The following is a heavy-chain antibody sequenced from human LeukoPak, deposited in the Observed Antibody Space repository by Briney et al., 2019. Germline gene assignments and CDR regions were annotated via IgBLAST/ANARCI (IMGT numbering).Heavy chain of an antibody. D-gene: IGHD1-26*01. CDR2: ISGSGGST. CDR3: AKTGYGGSYPATDY. J-gene: IGHJ4*02. CDR1: GFTLSSYA. V-gene: IGHV3-23*01. Sequence: GGSLRLSCAASGFTLSSYAMSWVRQAPGKGLEWVSAISGSGGSTYYADSVKGRFTNSRDNSKNTLYLQMNSLRAEDTAVYYCAKTGYGGSYPATDYWGQGTLVTVSS.